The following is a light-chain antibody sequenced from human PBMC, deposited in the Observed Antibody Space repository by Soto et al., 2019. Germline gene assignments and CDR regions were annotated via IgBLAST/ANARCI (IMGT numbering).Light chain of an antibody. CDR3: SSYTSSSPHVV. J-gene: IGLJ2*01. Sequence: QSALTQPASVSGSPGQSITISCTGTSSDVGGYNYVSWYQQHPGKAPKLMIYDVSNRPSGVSNRFSGSKSGNTASLTISGLQAEDDADYYCSSYTSSSPHVVFGGGTQLTVL. CDR1: SSDVGGYNY. CDR2: DVS. V-gene: IGLV2-14*01.